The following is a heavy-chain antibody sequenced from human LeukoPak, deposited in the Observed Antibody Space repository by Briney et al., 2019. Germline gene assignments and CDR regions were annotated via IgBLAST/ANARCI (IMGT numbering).Heavy chain of an antibody. CDR1: GFTFSSHW. CDR2: IKKDGSET. Sequence: PGGSLRLSCAASGFTFSSHWMTWVRQAPGKGLEWVANIKKDGSETHYVDSVKGRFTISRDNAKNSLYLQMNSLRAEDTAVYHCARWYYGPGSWVLDYWGQGTLVTVSS. V-gene: IGHV3-7*05. J-gene: IGHJ4*02. CDR3: ARWYYGPGSWVLDY. D-gene: IGHD3-10*01.